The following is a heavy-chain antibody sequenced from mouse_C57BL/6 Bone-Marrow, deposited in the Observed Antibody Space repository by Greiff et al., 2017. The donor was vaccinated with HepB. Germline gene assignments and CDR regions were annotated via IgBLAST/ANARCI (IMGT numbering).Heavy chain of an antibody. CDR1: GFSLTSYG. Sequence: VQLQESGPGLVQPSQSLSITCTVSGFSLTSYGVHWVRQSPGKGLEWLGVIWRGGSTDYNAAFMSRLSITKDNSKSQVFFKMNSLQADDTAIYYCATQKKTHYYGYYRGYFDVWGTGTTVTVSS. J-gene: IGHJ1*03. V-gene: IGHV2-5*01. CDR2: IWRGGST. CDR3: ATQKKTHYYGYYRGYFDV. D-gene: IGHD2-3*01.